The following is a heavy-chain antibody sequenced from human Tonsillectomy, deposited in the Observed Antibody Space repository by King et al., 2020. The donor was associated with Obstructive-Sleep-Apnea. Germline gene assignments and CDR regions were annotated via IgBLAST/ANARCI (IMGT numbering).Heavy chain of an antibody. CDR2: ISAYNGNT. J-gene: IGHJ4*02. CDR3: ARDPRYYYDSSEGIDY. CDR1: GYTFTSYG. V-gene: IGHV1-18*01. Sequence: VQLVESGAEVKKPGASVKVSCKASGYTFTSYGISWVRQAPGQGLEWMGWISAYNGNTNYAQKLQGRVTMTTDTSTSTAYMELRSLRSDDTAVYYCARDPRYYYDSSEGIDYWGQGTLVTVSS. D-gene: IGHD3-22*01.